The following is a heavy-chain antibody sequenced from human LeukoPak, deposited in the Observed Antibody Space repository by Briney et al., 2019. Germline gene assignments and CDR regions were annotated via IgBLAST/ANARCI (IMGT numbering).Heavy chain of an antibody. CDR2: VYYSGST. D-gene: IGHD1-26*01. J-gene: IGHJ4*02. V-gene: IGHV4-39*01. Sequence: PSETLSLTCTVSGGSIRGSSDYWGWIRQSPGKGLEWIGSVYYSGSTYYNPSLKSRVSISVDTSKNQFHVRLPSVTAADTAVYYCARNESVLGTTGLNDFFDDWGQGTLVTVSS. CDR3: ARNESVLGTTGLNDFFDD. CDR1: GGSIRGSSDY.